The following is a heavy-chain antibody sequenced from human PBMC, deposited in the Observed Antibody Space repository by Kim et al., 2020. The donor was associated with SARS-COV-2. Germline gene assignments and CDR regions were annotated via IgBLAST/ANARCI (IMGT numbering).Heavy chain of an antibody. V-gene: IGHV3-23*01. J-gene: IGHJ4*02. D-gene: IGHD1-20*01. Sequence: KGRFTISRDNSKNTLYLQMNSLRAEDTAVYYCAKDTYNWNRGLRGDYFDYWGQGTLVTVSS. CDR3: AKDTYNWNRGLRGDYFDY.